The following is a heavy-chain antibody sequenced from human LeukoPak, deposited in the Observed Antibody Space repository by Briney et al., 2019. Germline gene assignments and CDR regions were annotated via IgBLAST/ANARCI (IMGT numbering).Heavy chain of an antibody. D-gene: IGHD1-26*01. CDR3: ARDGPQWELLLRYAFDI. Sequence: GASVKVSCKASGYTFTSYGISWVRQAPGQGLEWMGWISAYNGNTNYAQKLQGRVTMTTDTSTRTAYMELRSLRSDDTAVYYCARDGPQWELLLRYAFDIWGQGTMVTVSS. J-gene: IGHJ3*02. CDR1: GYTFTSYG. V-gene: IGHV1-18*01. CDR2: ISAYNGNT.